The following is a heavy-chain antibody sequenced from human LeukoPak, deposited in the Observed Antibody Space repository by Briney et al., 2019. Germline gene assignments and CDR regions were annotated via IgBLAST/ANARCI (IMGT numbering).Heavy chain of an antibody. V-gene: IGHV3-21*01. CDR1: GFTISHYR. Sequence: GGSLSLSCAASGFTISHYRMNWVRQAPGKGLEWVSSISSSSSYINYADSVKGRFTISRDNAKNSLYLQMNSLRAEVTAVYYCGSYPTVASSYWGQGTPVTVSS. CDR3: GSYPTVASSY. CDR2: ISSSSSYI. D-gene: IGHD4-23*01. J-gene: IGHJ4*02.